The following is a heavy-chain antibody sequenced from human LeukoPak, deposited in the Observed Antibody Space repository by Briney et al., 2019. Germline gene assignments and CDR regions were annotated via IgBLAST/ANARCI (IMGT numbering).Heavy chain of an antibody. Sequence: GGSLRLSCAASGFTFSSYGMHWVRQAPGKGLEWVAVISYDGAYENYADSVKGRFTISRDNSKNTVYLHMNSPRAEDTAVYYCARDATPVTHESGSYKDYYYYGMDVWGQGTTVTVSS. CDR3: ARDATPVTHESGSYKDYYYYGMDV. D-gene: IGHD1-26*01. V-gene: IGHV3-30*03. J-gene: IGHJ6*02. CDR2: ISYDGAYE. CDR1: GFTFSSYG.